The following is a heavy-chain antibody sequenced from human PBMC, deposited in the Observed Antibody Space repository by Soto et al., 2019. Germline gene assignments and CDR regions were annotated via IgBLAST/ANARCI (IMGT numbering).Heavy chain of an antibody. Sequence: QVQLVQSGAEVKKPGSSVKVSCRASGGTFSSHTISWVRQATGQGLAWMGGIMPMFGLTNYARKFQGRLTMTANESTTTAYMEVSSLTSEDTAVYYCAGEGVTTSMSVPWMGYHYYGLDVWGQGTTVIVSS. D-gene: IGHD1-26*01. CDR1: GGTFSSHT. CDR3: AGEGVTTSMSVPWMGYHYYGLDV. J-gene: IGHJ6*02. CDR2: IMPMFGLT. V-gene: IGHV1-69*12.